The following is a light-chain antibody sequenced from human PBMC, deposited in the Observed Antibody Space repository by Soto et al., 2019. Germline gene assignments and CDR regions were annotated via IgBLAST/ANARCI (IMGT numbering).Light chain of an antibody. CDR3: CSYGGSRAV. V-gene: IGLV2-23*02. J-gene: IGLJ7*01. CDR1: SSDVGSHNL. CDR2: EVS. Sequence: QSALTQPASVSGSPGQSITISCTGTSSDVGSHNLVSWYQQHPGQAPKLMIYEVSKRPLGVSTRFSASKSGNTASLTISGLQAEDEDDYYCCSYGGSRAVFGGGTQLTGL.